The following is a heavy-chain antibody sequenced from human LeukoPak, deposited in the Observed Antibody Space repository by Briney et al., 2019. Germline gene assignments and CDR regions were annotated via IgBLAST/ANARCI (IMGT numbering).Heavy chain of an antibody. CDR2: INHSGST. J-gene: IGHJ4*02. Sequence: SETLSLTCAVYGGSFSGYYWSWIRQPPGKGLEWIGEINHSGSTNYNPSLRSRVTISVDTSKNQFSLKLSSVTAADTAVYYCARHGRYCSSTSCYLGADYWGQGTLVTVSS. V-gene: IGHV4-34*01. D-gene: IGHD2-2*01. CDR1: GGSFSGYY. CDR3: ARHGRYCSSTSCYLGADY.